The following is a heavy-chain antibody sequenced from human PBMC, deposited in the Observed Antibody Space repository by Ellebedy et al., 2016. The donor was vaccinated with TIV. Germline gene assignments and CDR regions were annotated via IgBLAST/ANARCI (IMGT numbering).Heavy chain of an antibody. Sequence: MPGGSLRLSCAVSGGSISSSNWWSWVRQPPGKGLEWLGEIYHSGNSNYSPSLKSRVIISVDKSKNHFSLKLSSVTAADTAVYFCARRTTMVRGIDYWGQGTLVTVSS. V-gene: IGHV4-4*01. CDR1: GGSISSSNW. D-gene: IGHD3-10*01. CDR3: ARRTTMVRGIDY. J-gene: IGHJ4*02. CDR2: IYHSGNS.